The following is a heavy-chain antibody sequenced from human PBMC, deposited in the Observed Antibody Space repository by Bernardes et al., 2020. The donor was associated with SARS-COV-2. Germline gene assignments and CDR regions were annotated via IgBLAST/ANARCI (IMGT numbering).Heavy chain of an antibody. CDR1: GLSRYW. CDR3: ARDFGGASDY. D-gene: IGHD2-21*01. Sequence: GSMRLSCVASGLSRYWMHWVRQAPGKGLVWVSRMEVDGSRIDYADSVKGRFTISRDNARDTLYLQMNSLTADDTAVYYCARDFGGASDYWGQGTLVTVSS. V-gene: IGHV3-74*01. J-gene: IGHJ4*02. CDR2: MEVDGSRI.